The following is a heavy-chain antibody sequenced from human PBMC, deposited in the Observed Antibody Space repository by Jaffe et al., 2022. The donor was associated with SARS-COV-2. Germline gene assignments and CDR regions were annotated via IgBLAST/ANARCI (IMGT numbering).Heavy chain of an antibody. V-gene: IGHV3-33*01. CDR2: IWYDGSNK. CDR3: ARDSVLFQGYDFWSGYYNYYYYYGMDV. CDR1: GFTFSSYG. D-gene: IGHD3-3*01. Sequence: QVQLVESGGGVVQPGRSLRLSCAASGFTFSSYGMHWVRQAPGKGLEWVAVIWYDGSNKYYADSVKGRFTISRDNSKNTLYLQMNSLRAEDTAVYYCARDSVLFQGYDFWSGYYNYYYYYGMDVWGQGTTVTVSS. J-gene: IGHJ6*02.